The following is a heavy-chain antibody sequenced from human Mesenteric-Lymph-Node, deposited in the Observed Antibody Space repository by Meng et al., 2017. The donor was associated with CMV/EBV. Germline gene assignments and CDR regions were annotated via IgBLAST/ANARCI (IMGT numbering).Heavy chain of an antibody. D-gene: IGHD5-24*01. V-gene: IGHV3-23*01. CDR2: ITASGGGT. J-gene: IGHJ3*02. Sequence: GGSLRLSCAASGFTFSSYEMNWVRQAPGKGLEWVSTITASGGGTSYADSVKGRFTVSSDKSRNTLYLQMNSLRAADTAVYYCAKDLVGDVYNGAFALDIWGQGTLVTVSS. CDR1: GFTFSSYE. CDR3: AKDLVGDVYNGAFALDI.